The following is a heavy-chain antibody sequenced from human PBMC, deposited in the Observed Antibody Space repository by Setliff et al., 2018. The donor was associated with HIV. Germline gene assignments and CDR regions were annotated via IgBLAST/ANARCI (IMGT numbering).Heavy chain of an antibody. J-gene: IGHJ4*02. CDR3: STDLPSSGFFPDY. CDR2: ISGSGGST. D-gene: IGHD6-19*01. CDR1: GFTFSSYA. Sequence: GGSLRLSCAASGFTFSSYAMSWVRQAPGKGLEWVSAISGSGGSTYYADSVKGRFTISRDDSKNTLYLQMNSLKTEDTAVYYCSTDLPSSGFFPDYWGQGTLVTVSS. V-gene: IGHV3-23*01.